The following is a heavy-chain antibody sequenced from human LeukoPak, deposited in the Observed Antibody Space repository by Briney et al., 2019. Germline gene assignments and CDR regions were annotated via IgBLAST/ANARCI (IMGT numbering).Heavy chain of an antibody. J-gene: IGHJ4*02. Sequence: GGSLRLSCAASRFTFSSYAMSWVRQAPGKGLEWVSAISGSGGSTYYADSVKGWFTISRDNSKNTLYLQMNSLRAEDTAVYYCAKDSGGYNLLFDYWGQGTLVTVSS. CDR1: RFTFSSYA. CDR3: AKDSGGYNLLFDY. CDR2: ISGSGGST. D-gene: IGHD5-24*01. V-gene: IGHV3-23*01.